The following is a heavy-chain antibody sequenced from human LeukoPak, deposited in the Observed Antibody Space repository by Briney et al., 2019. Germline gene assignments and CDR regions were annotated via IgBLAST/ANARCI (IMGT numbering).Heavy chain of an antibody. D-gene: IGHD1-1*01. CDR3: ASSRTGTTPEDAFDI. CDR1: GFTFSSYA. V-gene: IGHV3-30-3*01. J-gene: IGHJ3*02. Sequence: GRSLRLSCAASGFTFSSYAMHWVRQAPGKGLEWVAVISYDGSNKYYADSVKGRFTISRDNSKNTLYLQMNSLRAEDTAVYYCASSRTGTTPEDAFDIWGQGTMVTVSS. CDR2: ISYDGSNK.